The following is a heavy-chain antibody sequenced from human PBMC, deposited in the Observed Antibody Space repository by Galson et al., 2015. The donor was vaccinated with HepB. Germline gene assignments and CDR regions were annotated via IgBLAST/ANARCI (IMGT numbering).Heavy chain of an antibody. J-gene: IGHJ6*02. CDR2: IYYSGST. CDR3: ARERVGFGEAYYYYYGMDV. V-gene: IGHV4-39*07. CDR1: GGSISSRSYY. D-gene: IGHD3-10*01. Sequence: QVQLQESGPGLVKPSETLSLTCTVPGGSISSRSYYWGWIRQPPGRGLEWIGSIYYSGSTYYNPSLKSRVTISVDTSKNQFSLKLSSVTAADTAVYYCARERVGFGEAYYYYYGMDVWGQGTTVTVSS.